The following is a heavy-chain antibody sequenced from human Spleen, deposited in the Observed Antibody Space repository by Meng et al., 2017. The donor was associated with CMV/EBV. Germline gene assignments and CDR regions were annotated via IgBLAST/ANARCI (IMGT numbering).Heavy chain of an antibody. CDR2: INPNTGNT. CDR3: ALTVAVGY. D-gene: IGHD6-19*01. Sequence: QVQRVQSGAEVNKPGASVKVSCKASGYTFTSFDINWVRQATGQGLEWMGWINPNTGNTGYAQKFHGRVTLPSSTSISIAYMELSSLRSEDTAVYYCALTVAVGYWGQGTLVTVSS. V-gene: IGHV1-8*01. CDR1: GYTFTSFD. J-gene: IGHJ4*02.